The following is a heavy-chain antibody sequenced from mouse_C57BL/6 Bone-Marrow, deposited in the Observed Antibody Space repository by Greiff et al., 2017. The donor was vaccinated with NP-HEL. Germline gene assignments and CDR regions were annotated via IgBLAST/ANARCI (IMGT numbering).Heavy chain of an antibody. CDR1: GYTFTNYW. J-gene: IGHJ2*01. V-gene: IGHV1-63*01. CDR3: ARWGTTVVASFDY. D-gene: IGHD1-1*01. CDR2: IYPGGGYT. Sequence: VQLKQSGAELVRPGTSVKMSCKASGYTFTNYWIGWAKQRPGHGLEWIGDIYPGGGYTNYNEKFKGKATLTADKSSSTAYMQFSSLISEDSAIYYCARWGTTVVASFDYWGQGTTLTVSS.